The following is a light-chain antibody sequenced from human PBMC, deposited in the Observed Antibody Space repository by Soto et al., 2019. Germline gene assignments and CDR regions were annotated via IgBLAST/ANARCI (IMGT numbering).Light chain of an antibody. J-gene: IGKJ3*01. Sequence: EIALTQCPSPLSLSPGERATLSCRASQSVXSYFDWYEEKPGQAPRVLXYGASSRATGIPDRCSGSGSGTDFTLTISRREHEDFVAYSWQQYGNATLTFGPGTKVDIK. CDR3: QQYGNATLT. V-gene: IGKV3-20*01. CDR1: QSVXSY. CDR2: GAS.